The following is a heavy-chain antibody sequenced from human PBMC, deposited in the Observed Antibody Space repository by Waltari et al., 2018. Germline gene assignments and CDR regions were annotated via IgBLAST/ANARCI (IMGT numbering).Heavy chain of an antibody. J-gene: IGHJ6*02. CDR3: ARDPARVGATTSYYYYGMDV. CDR2: VDPEDGKA. V-gene: IGHV1-69-2*01. D-gene: IGHD1-26*01. Sequence: EVQLVQSGAAVKKPGATVKISCKASGYTFIAYYLHSVQQAPGTRPTWMGRVDPEDGKAIYAEKFQGRVTISVDTSTDTAYVDLSSLRSEDTAVYYCARDPARVGATTSYYYYGMDVWGQGTTVTVSS. CDR1: GYTFIAYY.